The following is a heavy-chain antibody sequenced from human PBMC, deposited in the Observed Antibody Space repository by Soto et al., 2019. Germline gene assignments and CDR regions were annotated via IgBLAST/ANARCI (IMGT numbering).Heavy chain of an antibody. Sequence: EVQLVESGGGLVQPGGSLRLSCAASGFTFSSYSMNWVRQAPGKGLEWVSYISSSSNTIYYADSVKGRFTISRDNAKNSLYLQMNSLRAEDTAVYYCARDSSGYVNWFDPWGQGTLVTVSS. CDR1: GFTFSSYS. V-gene: IGHV3-48*01. CDR3: ARDSSGYVNWFDP. D-gene: IGHD3-22*01. CDR2: ISSSSNTI. J-gene: IGHJ5*02.